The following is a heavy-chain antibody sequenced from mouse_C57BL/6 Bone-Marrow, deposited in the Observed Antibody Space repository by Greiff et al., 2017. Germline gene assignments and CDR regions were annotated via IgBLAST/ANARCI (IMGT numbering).Heavy chain of an antibody. J-gene: IGHJ2*01. V-gene: IGHV1-82*01. CDR1: GYAFSSSW. D-gene: IGHD2-3*01. CDR2: LYPGDGDT. Sequence: QVQLQQSGPELVKPGASVKISCKASGYAFSSSWMNWVKQRPGKGLEWIGRLYPGDGDTNYNGKFKGKATLTADKSSSTAYMQLSSLTSEDSAVYFCARWLLLDYWGQGTTLTVSS. CDR3: ARWLLLDY.